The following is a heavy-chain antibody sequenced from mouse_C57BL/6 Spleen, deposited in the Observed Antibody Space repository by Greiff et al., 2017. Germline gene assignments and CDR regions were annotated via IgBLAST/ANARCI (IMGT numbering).Heavy chain of an antibody. J-gene: IGHJ3*01. D-gene: IGHD3-2*02. CDR1: GYTFTSYW. CDR3: ARSRLSSGYWFAY. V-gene: IGHV1-50*01. CDR2: IDPSDSYT. Sequence: QVQLKQPGAELVKPGASVKLSCKASGYTFTSYWMQWVKQRPGQGLEWIGEIDPSDSYTNYNQKFKGKATLTVDTSSSTAYMRLSSRTSEDSAVYYCARSRLSSGYWFAYWGQGTLVTVSA.